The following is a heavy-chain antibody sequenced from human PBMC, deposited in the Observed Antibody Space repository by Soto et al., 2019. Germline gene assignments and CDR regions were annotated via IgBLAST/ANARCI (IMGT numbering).Heavy chain of an antibody. D-gene: IGHD1-1*01. CDR3: ARLMSVQDYHFYMDV. CDR2: ISAYNGNT. J-gene: IGHJ6*03. V-gene: IGHV1-18*01. Sequence: ASVKVSCKASGYTFTSYGISWVRQAPGQGLEWMGWISAYNGNTNYAQKLQGRVTMTTDTSTSTAYMELRSLRSDDTAVYYCARLMSVQDYHFYMDVWGKGTTVTVS. CDR1: GYTFTSYG.